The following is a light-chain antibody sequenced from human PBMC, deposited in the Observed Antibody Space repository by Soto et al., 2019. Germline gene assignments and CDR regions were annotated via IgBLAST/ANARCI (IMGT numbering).Light chain of an antibody. V-gene: IGKV3-15*01. Sequence: EIVMTQSPATLSVSPGERATLSCRASQSVSSNLAWYQQKPGQAPRLLIYGASSRATGIPVRFSGSGSGTEFTLTISSLQSEDFAVYYCQQYHNWPPITFGQGTRLEI. CDR2: GAS. CDR3: QQYHNWPPIT. CDR1: QSVSSN. J-gene: IGKJ5*01.